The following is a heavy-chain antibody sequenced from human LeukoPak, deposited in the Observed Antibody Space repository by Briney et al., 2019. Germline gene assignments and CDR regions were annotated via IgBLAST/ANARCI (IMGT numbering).Heavy chain of an antibody. D-gene: IGHD2-21*02. CDR2: IYSGGST. Sequence: QPGGSLRLSCAASGFTVSSNYMSWVRQAPGKGLEWVSVIYSGGSTYYADSVKGRCTISRDNSKNTLYLRMSSLRAGDTAVYYCAKDSPDFSYYFDYWGQGTLVTVSS. V-gene: IGHV3-53*01. J-gene: IGHJ4*02. CDR3: AKDSPDFSYYFDY. CDR1: GFTVSSNY.